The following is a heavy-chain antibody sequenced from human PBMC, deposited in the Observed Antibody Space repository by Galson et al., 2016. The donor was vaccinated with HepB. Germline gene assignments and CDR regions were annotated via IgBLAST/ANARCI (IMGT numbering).Heavy chain of an antibody. D-gene: IGHD4-23*01. Sequence: SCKESGYGFSGYYMNWVRQAPGQGLEWMGCIFPRSGATNYAQKFQGRVTMTADTSVSTVYMELSSLRSDDTAVYYCAGDGATVGTSPDYWGQGTLVTVSS. CDR1: GYGFSGYY. J-gene: IGHJ4*02. CDR3: AGDGATVGTSPDY. V-gene: IGHV1-2*02. CDR2: IFPRSGAT.